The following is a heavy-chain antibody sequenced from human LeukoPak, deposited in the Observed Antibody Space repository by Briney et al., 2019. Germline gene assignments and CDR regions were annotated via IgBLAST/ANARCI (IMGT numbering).Heavy chain of an antibody. CDR1: GGTFSSYA. J-gene: IGHJ4*02. CDR3: ARDRNIVVVPAAMQFDY. V-gene: IGHV1-69*13. CDR2: IIPIFGTA. Sequence: SVKVSCKASGGTFSSYAISWVRQAPGQGLEWMGGIIPIFGTANYAQKFQGRVTITADESTSTAYMELSSLRSEDTAVYYCARDRNIVVVPAAMQFDYWGQGTLVTVSS. D-gene: IGHD2-2*01.